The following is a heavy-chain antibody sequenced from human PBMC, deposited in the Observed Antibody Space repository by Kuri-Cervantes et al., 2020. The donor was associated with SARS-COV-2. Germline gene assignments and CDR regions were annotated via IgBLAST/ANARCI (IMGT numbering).Heavy chain of an antibody. D-gene: IGHD5-12*01. CDR1: GGSISTYY. V-gene: IGHV4-59*01. CDR3: ARAPTGYSGYDWGGFDY. J-gene: IGHJ4*02. Sequence: GSLRLSCTVSGGSISTYYWSWIRQPPGKGLEWIGYIYYSGSPNYNPSLKSRVTISVDTSKNQFSLRLRSVTAADSAVYYCARAPTGYSGYDWGGFDYWGQGTLVTVSS. CDR2: IYYSGSP.